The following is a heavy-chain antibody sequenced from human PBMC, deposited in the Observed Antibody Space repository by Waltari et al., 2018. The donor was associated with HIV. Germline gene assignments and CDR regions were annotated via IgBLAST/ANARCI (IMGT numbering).Heavy chain of an antibody. CDR2: INHSGSI. D-gene: IGHD7-27*01. V-gene: IGHV4-34*02. J-gene: IGHJ6*02. CDR3: ARGSWGSGMDV. CDR1: GGSFNGYY. Sequence: QVRLQQWGAGLLKPSETLSLTCAVYGGSFNGYYWSGIRQPPGKGLECIGEINHSGSIKYNPSLKSRVIISVDRYKNQFSLKLTSVTAADTALYYCARGSWGSGMDVWGRGTTVIVSS.